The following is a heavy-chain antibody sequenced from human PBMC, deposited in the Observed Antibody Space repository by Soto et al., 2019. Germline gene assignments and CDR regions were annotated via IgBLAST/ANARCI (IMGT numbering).Heavy chain of an antibody. V-gene: IGHV1-24*01. J-gene: IGHJ4*02. CDR1: GYTLTELS. Sequence: ASVKVSCKVSGYTLTELSMHWVRQAPGKGLEWMGGFDPEDGETIYAQKFQGRVTMTEDTSTDTAYMELSSLRSEDTAVYYCATGSYNWNDGGFDYWGQGALVTVSS. CDR3: ATGSYNWNDGGFDY. CDR2: FDPEDGET. D-gene: IGHD1-1*01.